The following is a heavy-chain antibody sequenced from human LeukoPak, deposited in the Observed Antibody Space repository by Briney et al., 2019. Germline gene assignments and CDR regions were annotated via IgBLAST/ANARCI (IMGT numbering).Heavy chain of an antibody. CDR3: ARSTYYYDSSGYYSAIFDY. D-gene: IGHD3-22*01. J-gene: IGHJ4*02. Sequence: GGSLRLSCAASGFTFSTYWMHWVRQAPGKGLVWVSRISSDGSITGYADSVKGRFTISRDNAKNALYLQMNSLRAEDTAVYYCARSTYYYDSSGYYSAIFDYWGQGTLVTVSS. CDR1: GFTFSTYW. CDR2: ISSDGSIT. V-gene: IGHV3-74*01.